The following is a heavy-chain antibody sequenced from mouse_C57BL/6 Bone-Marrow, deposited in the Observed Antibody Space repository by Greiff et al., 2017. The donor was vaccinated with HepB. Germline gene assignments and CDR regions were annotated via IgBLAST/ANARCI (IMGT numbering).Heavy chain of an antibody. D-gene: IGHD1-1*01. CDR2: INPGSGGT. Sequence: VQLQQSGAELVRPGTSVKVSCKASGYAFTNYLIEWVKQRPGQGLEWIGVINPGSGGTNYNEKFKGKATLTADKSSSAAYMQLSSLTSEDSAVYFCARLYYGRSYAMDYWGQGTSVTVSS. CDR1: GYAFTNYL. V-gene: IGHV1-54*01. CDR3: ARLYYGRSYAMDY. J-gene: IGHJ4*01.